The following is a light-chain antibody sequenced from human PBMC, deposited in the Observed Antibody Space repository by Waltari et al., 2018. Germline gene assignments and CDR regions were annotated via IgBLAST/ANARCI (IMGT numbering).Light chain of an antibody. CDR3: QQGNSYPRT. J-gene: IGKJ1*01. Sequence: IQMSQSPSSLSASVGDRVTITCRASQGISSYLNWYQQKPGKAPKLLIYYANSLASGVPSRFSGSGPGTEFTLTISSLQPEDFATYYCQQGNSYPRTFGQGTKVEIK. CDR1: QGISSY. V-gene: IGKV1-13*02. CDR2: YAN.